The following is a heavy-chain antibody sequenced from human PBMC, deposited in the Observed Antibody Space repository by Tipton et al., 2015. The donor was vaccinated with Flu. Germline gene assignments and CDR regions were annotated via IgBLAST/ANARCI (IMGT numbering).Heavy chain of an antibody. V-gene: IGHV4-38-2*02. Sequence: LRLSCSVSGDSIASPYFWGWIRQPPGKGLEWIGNVRQAGSPYYNPSLRSRLSISLDRPKNQFSLRLNSVTVADTAVYFCARGGGSGTYYNVLNWGQGILVTVSS. CDR2: VRQAGSP. CDR1: GDSIASPYF. J-gene: IGHJ4*01. CDR3: ARGGGSGTYYNVLN. D-gene: IGHD3-10*01.